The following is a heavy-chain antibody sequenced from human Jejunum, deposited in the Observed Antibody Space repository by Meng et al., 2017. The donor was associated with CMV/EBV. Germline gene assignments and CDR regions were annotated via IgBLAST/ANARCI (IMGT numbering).Heavy chain of an antibody. CDR1: SHW. V-gene: IGHV3-74*01. CDR2: VGRDGSST. CDR3: ARDDGPGEYRMIYFGMDV. D-gene: IGHD2/OR15-2a*01. J-gene: IGHJ6*02. Sequence: SHWMHWARRSPGKGLVWVSGVGRDGSSTIYADSVRGRFTISRDNAKNTLCLQMNSLRDEDTAVYYCARDDGPGEYRMIYFGMDVWGQGTTVTVSS.